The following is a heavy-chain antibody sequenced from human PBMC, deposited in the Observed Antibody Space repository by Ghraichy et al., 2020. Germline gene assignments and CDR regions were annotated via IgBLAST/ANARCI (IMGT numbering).Heavy chain of an antibody. CDR3: AFGVNYHYVLDV. J-gene: IGHJ6*02. CDR1: GFTFSSYW. CDR2: INSDGSST. Sequence: GGSLRLSCVASGFTFSSYWMHWVRQAPGKGLVWVSRINSDGSSTSYADSVKGRFTISRDNAKNTLYLQMNSLRAEDTAVYYCAFGVNYHYVLDVWGQGTTVTVSS. D-gene: IGHD3-10*01. V-gene: IGHV3-74*01.